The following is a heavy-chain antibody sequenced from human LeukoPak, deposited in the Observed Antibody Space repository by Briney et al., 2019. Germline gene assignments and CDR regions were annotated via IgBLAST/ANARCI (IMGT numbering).Heavy chain of an antibody. V-gene: IGHV4-39*01. CDR3: ARHWKLTSCI. Sequence: SETLSLTCTVSGGSISSGSYYWGWVRQPPGKGLEWIANIYYSGASYFNPSLKSRVSISVDTSKNQFSLTLKSVTAADTATYYCARHWKLTSCIWGQGSLVTVS. CDR2: IYYSGAS. D-gene: IGHD2-8*01. CDR1: GGSISSGSYY. J-gene: IGHJ4*02.